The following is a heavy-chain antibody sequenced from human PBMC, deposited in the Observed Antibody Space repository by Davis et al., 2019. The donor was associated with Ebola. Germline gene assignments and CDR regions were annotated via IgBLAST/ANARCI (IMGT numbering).Heavy chain of an antibody. J-gene: IGHJ4*02. CDR2: INHSGST. D-gene: IGHD6-19*01. V-gene: IGHV4-34*01. CDR1: GGSFSGYY. Sequence: PSETLSLTCAVYGGSFSGYYWSWIRQPPGKGLEWIGEINHSGSTNYNPSLKSRVTISVDTSKNQFSLKLSSVTAADTAVYYCARGGRRRRNSSGYNAEAWGGDGGVVDYWGQGTLVTVSS. CDR3: ARGGRRRRNSSGYNAEAWGGDGGVVDY.